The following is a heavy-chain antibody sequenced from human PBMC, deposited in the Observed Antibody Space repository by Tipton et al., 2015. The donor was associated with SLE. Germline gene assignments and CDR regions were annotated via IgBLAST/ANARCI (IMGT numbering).Heavy chain of an antibody. CDR2: IDRGGASA. CDR1: GFTFSTYE. CDR3: ATDLPGEPDFDH. Sequence: SLRLSCEMSGFTFSTYEMNWVRQAPGKGLEWVSYIDRGGASALYADSVRGRFTISRDSTKNSLYLQMHSLRVEDTAIYYCATDLPGEPDFDHWGQGTLVTVSS. V-gene: IGHV3-48*03. D-gene: IGHD1-14*01. J-gene: IGHJ4*02.